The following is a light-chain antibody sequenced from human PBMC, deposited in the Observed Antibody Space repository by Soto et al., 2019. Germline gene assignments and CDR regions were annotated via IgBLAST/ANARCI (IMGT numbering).Light chain of an antibody. V-gene: IGLV2-11*01. CDR1: SSDVGAYNH. CDR3: CSYAGSYTVI. J-gene: IGLJ2*01. Sequence: QSALTQPRSVSGSPGQSVTISCTGTSSDVGAYNHVSWYQQHPGTAPKLMSYDVAKRPSGVPDRFSGSKSGNTASLTISGLQAEDEADYYCCSYAGSYTVIFGGGTQLTVL. CDR2: DVA.